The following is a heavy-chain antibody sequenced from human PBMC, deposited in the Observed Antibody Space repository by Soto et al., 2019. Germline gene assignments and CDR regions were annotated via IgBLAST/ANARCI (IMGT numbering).Heavy chain of an antibody. Sequence: QVQLVESGGGVVQPGRSLRLSCAASGFTFSRYGIHWVRQAPGKGLEWVAVISYDGSNKYYADSVKGRFTISRDNSKNTLYLQMNSLRAEDTAVYYCANSRGVASAALDYWGQGTLVTVSS. CDR3: ANSRGVASAALDY. J-gene: IGHJ4*02. CDR2: ISYDGSNK. D-gene: IGHD2-15*01. CDR1: GFTFSRYG. V-gene: IGHV3-30*18.